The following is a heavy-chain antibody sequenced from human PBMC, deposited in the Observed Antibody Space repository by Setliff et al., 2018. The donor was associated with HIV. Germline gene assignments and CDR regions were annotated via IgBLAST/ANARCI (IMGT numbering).Heavy chain of an antibody. CDR1: GGSFSDYS. CDR2: IYYTGTT. Sequence: SETLSLTCAVSGGSFSDYSWTWLRQPPGKGLEWIGYIYYTGTTKYNPSLKSRVTMSVDTSKNQLSLKLSSLTAADTAVYYCARDRPPSTVDMLGAFDRWGQGTMVTVSS. V-gene: IGHV4-59*01. D-gene: IGHD4-17*01. J-gene: IGHJ3*02. CDR3: ARDRPPSTVDMLGAFDR.